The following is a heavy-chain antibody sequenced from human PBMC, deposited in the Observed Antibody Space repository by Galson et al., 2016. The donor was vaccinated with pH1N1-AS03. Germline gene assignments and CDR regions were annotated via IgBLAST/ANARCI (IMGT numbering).Heavy chain of an antibody. CDR1: GLSVAKNY. V-gene: IGHV3-53*01. D-gene: IGHD5-24*01. Sequence: SLRLSCAVSGLSVAKNYMSWVRQAPGKGLEWVSSIYTGGDTFYTDPVRGRFTISRDDSTNTLYLQMNSLRAADTAMYYCARVDSSTYSDGWVPFDYWGQGTLVTVSS. CDR2: IYTGGDT. CDR3: ARVDSSTYSDGWVPFDY. J-gene: IGHJ4*02.